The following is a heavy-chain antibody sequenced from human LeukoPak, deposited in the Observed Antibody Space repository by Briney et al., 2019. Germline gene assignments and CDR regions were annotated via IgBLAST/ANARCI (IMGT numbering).Heavy chain of an antibody. Sequence: GGSLRLSCAASGFTFSSYWMSWVRQAPGKGLEWVANIKQDGSEKYYVDSVKGRFTISRDNAKNSLYLQMNSLRAEDTAVYYCARDQGIVAATTFDYWGQGTLVTVSS. J-gene: IGHJ4*02. CDR1: GFTFSSYW. V-gene: IGHV3-7*01. CDR2: IKQDGSEK. D-gene: IGHD1-26*01. CDR3: ARDQGIVAATTFDY.